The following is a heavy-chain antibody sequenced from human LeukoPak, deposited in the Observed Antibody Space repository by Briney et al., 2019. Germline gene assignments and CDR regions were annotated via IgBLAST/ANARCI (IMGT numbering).Heavy chain of an antibody. V-gene: IGHV4-59*11. CDR3: ARGYNTFDY. CDR1: TGSISGHY. Sequence: SETLSLTCTVSTGSISGHYWSWIRQPPGKGLEWIGYIFYTGSTNYNPSLKSRVTISVDTSKNQFSLKLSSVTAADTDMYYCARGYNTFDYWGQGTLVTVSS. CDR2: IFYTGST. J-gene: IGHJ4*02. D-gene: IGHD5-24*01.